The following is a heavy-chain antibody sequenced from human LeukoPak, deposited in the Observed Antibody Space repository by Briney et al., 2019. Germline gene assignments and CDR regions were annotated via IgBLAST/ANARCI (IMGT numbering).Heavy chain of an antibody. J-gene: IGHJ4*02. CDR1: GFTFSSYG. CDR3: AKDLDIVVVPAANPQYYFDY. V-gene: IGHV3-30*02. D-gene: IGHD2-2*03. CDR2: IRYNGSNK. Sequence: GGSLRLSCAASGFTFSSYGVHWVRQAPGKGLEWVAFIRYNGSNKYYADSVKGRFTISRDNSKNTLYLQMNSLRAEDTAVYYCAKDLDIVVVPAANPQYYFDYWGQGTLVTVSS.